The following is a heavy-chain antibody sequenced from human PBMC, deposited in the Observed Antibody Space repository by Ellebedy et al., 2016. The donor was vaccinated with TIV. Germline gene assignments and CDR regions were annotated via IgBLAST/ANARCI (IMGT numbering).Heavy chain of an antibody. J-gene: IGHJ4*02. D-gene: IGHD1-1*01. Sequence: ASVKVSXXASGYTFISYDINWVRQATGQGLEWMGWMNPNSGNTGYAQKFQGRVTMTRNTSINTAYLELSGLRSEDTAVYYCARDWRPIDYWGQGTLVTVSS. V-gene: IGHV1-8*01. CDR1: GYTFISYD. CDR3: ARDWRPIDY. CDR2: MNPNSGNT.